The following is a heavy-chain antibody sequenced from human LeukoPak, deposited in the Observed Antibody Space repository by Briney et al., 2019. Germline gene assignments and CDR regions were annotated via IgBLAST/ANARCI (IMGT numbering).Heavy chain of an antibody. CDR3: ASPSPHCSSTSCPNGGSFDY. CDR2: IYYSGST. V-gene: IGHV4-39*01. J-gene: IGHJ4*02. D-gene: IGHD2-2*01. CDR1: GGSISSSSYY. Sequence: SETLSLTCTVSGGSISSSSYYWGWIRQPPGKGLEWIGSIYYSGSTYYNPSLKSRVTISVDTSKNQFSLKLSSVTAADTAVYYCASPSPHCSSTSCPNGGSFDYWGQGTLVTVSS.